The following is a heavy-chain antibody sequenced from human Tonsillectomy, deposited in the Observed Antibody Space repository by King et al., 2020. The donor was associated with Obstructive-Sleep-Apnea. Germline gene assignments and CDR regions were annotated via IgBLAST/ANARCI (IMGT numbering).Heavy chain of an antibody. CDR1: GFTFSSYA. CDR2: ISYEGSNK. CDR3: AREYGSANYYNVRYYYGMDV. Sequence: VQLVESGGGVVQPGRSLRLSCAASGFTFSSYAMHWVRQAPGKGLEWVAVISYEGSNKYYADSVKGRFTISRDNSKYTLYLQMHSLRAEDTAVYYCAREYGSANYYNVRYYYGMDVWGQGTTVTVSS. J-gene: IGHJ6*02. D-gene: IGHD3-10*01. V-gene: IGHV3-30*04.